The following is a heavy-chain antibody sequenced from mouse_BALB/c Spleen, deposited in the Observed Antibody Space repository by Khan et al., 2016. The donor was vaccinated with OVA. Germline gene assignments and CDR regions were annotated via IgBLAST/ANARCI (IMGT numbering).Heavy chain of an antibody. D-gene: IGHD2-3*01. Sequence: EVQLQESGPGLVKPSQSLSLTCTVTGYSITSDYAWNWIRQFPGNKLEWMGYISYSSSTNYNPSLKSRISITRDTSKNQFFLQLNSVTTEYTATYYCARDGSRYNYAMDYWGQGTSVTVSS. J-gene: IGHJ4*01. V-gene: IGHV3-2*02. CDR1: GYSITSDYA. CDR3: ARDGSRYNYAMDY. CDR2: ISYSSST.